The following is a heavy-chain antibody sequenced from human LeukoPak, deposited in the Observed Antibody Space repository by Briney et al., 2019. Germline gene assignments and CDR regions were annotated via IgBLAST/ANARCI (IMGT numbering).Heavy chain of an antibody. CDR2: ISSSTSYT. CDR3: ARDGMSDYDYFDY. Sequence: GGSLRLSCAASGFTFSDYYMSWIRQAPGKGVEGVSYISSSTSYTNYADSVKGRFTTSRDNAKNSLYLHMNSLRAEDTAVYYCARDGMSDYDYFDYWGQGTLVTVSS. CDR1: GFTFSDYY. D-gene: IGHD5-12*01. J-gene: IGHJ4*02. V-gene: IGHV3-11*05.